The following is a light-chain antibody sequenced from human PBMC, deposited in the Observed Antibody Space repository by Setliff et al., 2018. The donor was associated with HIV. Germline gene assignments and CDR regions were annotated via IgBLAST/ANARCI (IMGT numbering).Light chain of an antibody. CDR2: DVS. CDR1: SSDVGGYNY. V-gene: IGLV2-14*03. J-gene: IGLJ3*02. CDR3: SSYTDSSTLV. Sequence: QSALTQPASVSGSPGQSITISCTGSSSDVGGYNYVSWYQQHPGKAPKLMLYDVSQRPSGVSDRFSGSKSGITASLTISGLQPEDESDYYCSSYTDSSTLVFGGGTKVTVL.